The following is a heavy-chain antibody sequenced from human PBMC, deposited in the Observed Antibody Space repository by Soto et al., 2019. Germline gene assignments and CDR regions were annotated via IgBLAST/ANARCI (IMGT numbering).Heavy chain of an antibody. CDR1: GYTFTNYC. J-gene: IGHJ4*02. Sequence: ASVNVSCKSSGYTFTNYCMSWVREAPGQGLKCMGWISGHNGNTNYAQKLQGRVTMTADTSTSTAYMELRSLRAEDTAVYYCAKVNSVTTLGFAVYWGQGTLVTVSS. CDR3: AKVNSVTTLGFAVY. V-gene: IGHV1-18*01. D-gene: IGHD4-4*01. CDR2: ISGHNGNT.